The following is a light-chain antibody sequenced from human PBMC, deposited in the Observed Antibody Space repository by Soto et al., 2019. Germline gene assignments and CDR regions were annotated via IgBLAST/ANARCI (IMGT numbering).Light chain of an antibody. V-gene: IGKV1-12*01. Sequence: DIQMTQSPSSVSASVGDRVTISCRASQDIGSSLAWYQQKPGNAPKLLIYAAASLQSGVAPRFSATFSGTEFTLTINSLQPEDFAAYFCQQANSFPLTFGPGTKVD. CDR3: QQANSFPLT. CDR2: AAA. CDR1: QDIGSS. J-gene: IGKJ3*01.